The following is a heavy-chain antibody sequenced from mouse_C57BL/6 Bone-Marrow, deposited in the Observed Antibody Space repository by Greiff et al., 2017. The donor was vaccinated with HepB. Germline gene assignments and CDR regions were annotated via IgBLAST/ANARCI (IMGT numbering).Heavy chain of an antibody. CDR3: ARSYYSTLYAMDY. V-gene: IGHV1-15*01. Sequence: QVQLQQSGAELVRPGASVTLSCKASGYTFTDYEMHWVKQTPVHGLEWIGAIDPETGGTAYNQKFKGKAILTADKSSSTAYMQLSSLTSEDSAVYYCARSYYSTLYAMDYWGQGTSVTVSS. D-gene: IGHD2-5*01. CDR2: IDPETGGT. J-gene: IGHJ4*01. CDR1: GYTFTDYE.